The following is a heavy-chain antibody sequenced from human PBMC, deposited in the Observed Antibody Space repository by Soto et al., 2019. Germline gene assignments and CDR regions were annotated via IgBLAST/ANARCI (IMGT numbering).Heavy chain of an antibody. V-gene: IGHV1-18*01. J-gene: IGHJ6*02. CDR2: ISGYNGNT. CDR1: GYTFSSYG. CDR3: ARDRGGDGMDV. Sequence: QVQLVQSGAEVKKPGASVKVSCKASGYTFSSYGISWVRQAPGQGLEWMGWISGYNGNTNYAQKLQGRVTMTIDTSTSTGYMELRSLRSDATAVDYCARDRGGDGMDVWGQGTTVTVSS. D-gene: IGHD3-16*01.